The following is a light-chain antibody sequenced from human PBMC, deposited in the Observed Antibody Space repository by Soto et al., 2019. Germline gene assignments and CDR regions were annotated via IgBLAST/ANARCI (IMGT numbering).Light chain of an antibody. Sequence: DIQMTQSPSTLSGSVGDRVTITCRASQTISSWLAWYQQKPGKAPKLLIYKASTLKSGVPSRFSGSGSGKKFTLTIRILKPDDFATYYCQHYNSYSEAFGQGTKVDIK. V-gene: IGKV1-5*03. CDR2: KAS. J-gene: IGKJ1*01. CDR3: QHYNSYSEA. CDR1: QTISSW.